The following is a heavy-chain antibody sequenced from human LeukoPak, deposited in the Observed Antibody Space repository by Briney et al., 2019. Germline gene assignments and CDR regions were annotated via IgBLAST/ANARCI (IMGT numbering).Heavy chain of an antibody. CDR2: ISGSGGST. CDR1: GFTFSSYA. CDR3: AKDSAAGPTRYYFDY. Sequence: GGSLRLSCAASGFTFSSYAMSWVRQAPGKGLEWVSAISGSGGSTYYADSVKGRFTISRDNSKNTLYLQMNTLRAEDTAVYYCAKDSAAGPTRYYFDYWGQGTLVTVSS. J-gene: IGHJ4*02. V-gene: IGHV3-23*01. D-gene: IGHD6-13*01.